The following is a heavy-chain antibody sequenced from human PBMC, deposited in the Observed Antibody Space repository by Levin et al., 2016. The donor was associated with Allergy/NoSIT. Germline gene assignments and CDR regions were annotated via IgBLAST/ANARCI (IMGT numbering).Heavy chain of an antibody. J-gene: IGHJ6*02. D-gene: IGHD3-10*01. CDR2: IYSGGRT. Sequence: GESLKISCAASGGSVSTNYMSWVRQAPGKGLEWVSVIYSGGRTYYGDSVKGRFTITRDISENTVYLQMNSLRVDDTAVYYCARAFYGSGSQRIGMDVWGQGTTVTVSS. V-gene: IGHV3-66*01. CDR3: ARAFYGSGSQRIGMDV. CDR1: GGSVSTNY.